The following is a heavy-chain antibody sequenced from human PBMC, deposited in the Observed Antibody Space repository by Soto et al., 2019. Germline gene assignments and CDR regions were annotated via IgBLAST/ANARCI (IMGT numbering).Heavy chain of an antibody. CDR3: TRADIVVDSWFDP. CDR1: GYTFTSYA. D-gene: IGHD2-2*01. Sequence: ASVKVSCKASGYTFTSYAMHWVRQAPGQRLEWMGWINAGNGNTKYSQKFQGRVTITRDTSASTAYMELSSLRSEDTAVYYCTRADIVVDSWFDPWGQGTLVTVSS. CDR2: INAGNGNT. J-gene: IGHJ5*02. V-gene: IGHV1-3*01.